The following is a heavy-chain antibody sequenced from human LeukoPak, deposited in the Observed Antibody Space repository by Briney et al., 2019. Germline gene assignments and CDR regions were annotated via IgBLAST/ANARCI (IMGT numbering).Heavy chain of an antibody. D-gene: IGHD4-23*01. CDR1: GYTFTSYG. V-gene: IGHV1-18*01. CDR3: AKSYSMVVTPEHAFDI. J-gene: IGHJ3*02. CDR2: ISAYNGNT. Sequence: ASVKVSCKASGYTFTSYGISWVRQAPGQGLEWMGWISAYNGNTNYAQKLQGRVTMTTDTSTSTAYMELRSLRSDDTAVYYCAKSYSMVVTPEHAFDIWGQGTMVTVSS.